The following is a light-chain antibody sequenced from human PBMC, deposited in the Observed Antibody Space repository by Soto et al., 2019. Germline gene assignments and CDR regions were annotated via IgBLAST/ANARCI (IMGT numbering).Light chain of an antibody. V-gene: IGKV1-5*03. CDR3: QQYNSYSRT. Sequence: DIQMTQSLSTLSASVGVRVSITCRASQSISSWLAWYQQKPGKAPKLLIYKASILERGVPSRFSGSGSGTEFTLTITSQQPDDFATYYCQQYNSYSRTLGQGTKVEVK. CDR2: KAS. J-gene: IGKJ1*01. CDR1: QSISSW.